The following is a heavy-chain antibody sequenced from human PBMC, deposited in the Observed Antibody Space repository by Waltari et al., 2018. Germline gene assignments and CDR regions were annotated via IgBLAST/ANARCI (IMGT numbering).Heavy chain of an antibody. V-gene: IGHV1-18*01. J-gene: IGHJ6*02. D-gene: IGHD3-10*01. CDR2: NSAHNRSP. CDR3: ARPSLVQYYFHGMDV. CDR1: AYTFTSYA. Sequence: QGQLVQSGAEVKKPGASVKFCCKASAYTFTSYAISWVRQAPGQGGEWMAWNSAHNRSPRNATKVQCRVTMKPDTATSTAYMKLRFLGSDDTAAYYCARPSLVQYYFHGMDVWGQGTTVTVSS.